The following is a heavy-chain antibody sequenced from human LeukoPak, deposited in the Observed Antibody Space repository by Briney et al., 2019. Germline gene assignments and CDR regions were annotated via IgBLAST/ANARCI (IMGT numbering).Heavy chain of an antibody. Sequence: SETLSLTCTVSGGSISSGTYYWSWIRQPPGKGLEWIGEINHSGSTNYNPSLKSRVTISVDTSKNQFSLKLSSVTAADTAVYYCARGGGNWNYLAFVGRFDYWGQGTLVTVSS. CDR1: GGSISSGTYY. V-gene: IGHV4-39*07. D-gene: IGHD1-7*01. CDR3: ARGGGNWNYLAFVGRFDY. CDR2: INHSGST. J-gene: IGHJ4*02.